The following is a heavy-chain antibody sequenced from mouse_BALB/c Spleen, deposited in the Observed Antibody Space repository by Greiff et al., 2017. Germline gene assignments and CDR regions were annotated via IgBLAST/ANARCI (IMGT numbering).Heavy chain of an antibody. D-gene: IGHD2-4*01. V-gene: IGHV5-12-1*01. CDR1: GFAFSSYD. CDR3: ARGITTDY. CDR2: ISSGGGST. Sequence: EVNVVESGGGLVKPGGSLKLSCAASGFAFSSYDMSWVRQTPEKRLEWVAYISSGGGSTYYPDTVKGRFTISRDNAKNTLYLQMSSLKSEDTAMYYCARGITTDYWGQGTTLTVSS. J-gene: IGHJ2*01.